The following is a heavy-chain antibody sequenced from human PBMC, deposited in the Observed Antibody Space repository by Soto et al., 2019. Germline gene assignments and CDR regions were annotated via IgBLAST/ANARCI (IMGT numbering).Heavy chain of an antibody. J-gene: IGHJ4*02. CDR3: TSAYKRTSVTTGDLDY. CDR2: IRSKAYSYAT. V-gene: IGHV3-73*01. D-gene: IGHD4-17*01. CDR1: GFTFSGSA. Sequence: EVQLVESGGGLVQPGGSLKLSCAASGFTFSGSAMHWVRQASGNGLEWVGRIRSKAYSYATAYAASMKGRFTISRDDSKNTAYLQMNGLKAEDTAIYYCTSAYKRTSVTTGDLDYWGQGTLVTVSS.